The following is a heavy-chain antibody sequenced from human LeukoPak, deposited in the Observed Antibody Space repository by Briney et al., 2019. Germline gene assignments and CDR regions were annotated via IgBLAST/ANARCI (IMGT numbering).Heavy chain of an antibody. Sequence: SDPLSLPCSFSGDPVRRANYYCPSVRQPPAEVLEWNWYIYYSGTTNYHPSLKSQVTISVDSSQNHFSLRLSSVTAADTAVYYCASEPYGYCSSISCYDLNLEYYYYGMDVWVQGTTVTVSS. CDR2: IYYSGTT. V-gene: IGHV4-61*01. J-gene: IGHJ6*02. D-gene: IGHD2-2*01. CDR1: GDPVRRANYY. CDR3: ASEPYGYCSSISCYDLNLEYYYYGMDV.